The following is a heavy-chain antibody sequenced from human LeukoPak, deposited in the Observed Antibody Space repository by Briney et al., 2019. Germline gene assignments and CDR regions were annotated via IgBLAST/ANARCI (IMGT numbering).Heavy chain of an antibody. Sequence: GGSLRLSCAASGFTFSSYAMSWVRQAPGKGLEWVSAISGSGGSTYYADSVKGRFTISRDNSKNTLYLQMNSLRAEDTAVYCCAKAGKPNLKYCSGGSCYPDYWGQGTLVTVSS. CDR1: GFTFSSYA. CDR2: ISGSGGST. V-gene: IGHV3-23*01. D-gene: IGHD2-15*01. J-gene: IGHJ4*02. CDR3: AKAGKPNLKYCSGGSCYPDY.